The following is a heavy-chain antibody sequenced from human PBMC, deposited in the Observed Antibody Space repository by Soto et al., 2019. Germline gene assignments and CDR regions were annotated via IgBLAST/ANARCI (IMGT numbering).Heavy chain of an antibody. CDR2: IIPIFGTA. V-gene: IGHV1-69*01. Sequence: QVQLVQSGAEVKKPGSSVKVSCKASGGTFSSYAISWVRQAPGQGLKWMGGIIPIFGTANYAQKFQGRVTLTADESTSTAYMELSSLRSEDTAVYYCATERVTAYESTRHFQHWGQGTLVTVSS. CDR1: GGTFSSYA. J-gene: IGHJ1*01. CDR3: ATERVTAYESTRHFQH. D-gene: IGHD3-22*01.